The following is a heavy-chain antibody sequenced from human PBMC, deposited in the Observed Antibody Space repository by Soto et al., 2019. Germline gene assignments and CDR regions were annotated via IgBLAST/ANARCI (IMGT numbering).Heavy chain of an antibody. J-gene: IGHJ3*02. Sequence: PSETLSLTCTVSGGSISSINYYWGWIRQPPGKGLELIGSIYYSGRTSYNSSLKSRVTISVDTSKNQFSLRLRSVTAAETAVYYCASTNLGAFDXWGKGTMFTVS. D-gene: IGHD1-7*01. CDR1: GGSISSINYY. V-gene: IGHV4-39*01. CDR3: ASTNLGAFDX. CDR2: IYYSGRT.